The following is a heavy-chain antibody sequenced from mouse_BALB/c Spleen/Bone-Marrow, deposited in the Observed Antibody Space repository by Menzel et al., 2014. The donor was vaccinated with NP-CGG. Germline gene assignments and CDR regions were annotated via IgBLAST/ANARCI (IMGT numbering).Heavy chain of an antibody. CDR1: GYTFTSYW. CDR2: IDPYDSET. CDR3: AREDYGAWFPY. J-gene: IGHJ3*01. V-gene: IGHV1-52*01. Sequence: VKLMESGAELVRPGASVKLSCKASGYTFTSYWMNWVKQRPEQGLEWIGRIDPYDSETHYNQKFKDKAILTVDKSSSTAYMQLSSLTSEDSAVYYCAREDYGAWFPYWGQGTLVTVSA. D-gene: IGHD1-2*01.